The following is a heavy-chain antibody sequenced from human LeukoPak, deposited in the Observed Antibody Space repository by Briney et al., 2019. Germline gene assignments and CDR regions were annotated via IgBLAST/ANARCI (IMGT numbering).Heavy chain of an antibody. CDR1: GVSFSGYY. CDR3: AGTAAGTAWFDP. D-gene: IGHD1/OR15-1a*01. Sequence: SETLSLTCAVYGVSFSGYYLSWIRQPPGKGLEWIGEINHSGSTNYNPSLKSRVTISVDTSKNQFTLKLRSVTAADTAVYYCAGTAAGTAWFDPWGQGTLVTVSS. CDR2: INHSGST. V-gene: IGHV4-34*01. J-gene: IGHJ5*02.